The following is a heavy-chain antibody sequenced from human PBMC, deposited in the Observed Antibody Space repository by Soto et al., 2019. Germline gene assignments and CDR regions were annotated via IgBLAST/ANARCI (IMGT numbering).Heavy chain of an antibody. J-gene: IGHJ3*02. CDR1: GFTFSSYW. Sequence: LSLTCAASGFTFSSYWMHWVRQAPGKGLVWVSRINSDGSSTSYADSVKGRFTISRDNAKNTLYLQMNSLRAEDTAVYYCARDLSPIWPGMPFDIWGQGTMVTVSS. CDR3: ARDLSPIWPGMPFDI. D-gene: IGHD3-10*01. V-gene: IGHV3-74*01. CDR2: INSDGSST.